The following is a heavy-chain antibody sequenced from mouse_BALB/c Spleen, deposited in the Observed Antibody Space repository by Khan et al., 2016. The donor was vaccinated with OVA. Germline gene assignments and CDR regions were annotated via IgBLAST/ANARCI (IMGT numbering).Heavy chain of an antibody. Sequence: QIQLVQSGPELKKPGETVKISCKASGYTFTNYGMNWVKQAPGKGLKWMGWINTNTGEPTYAEEFKGRFAFSLETSASTAYLQVHKLKHEDTASYFCARRFRTAYPLYYYAMDYWGQGTSVTVSS. CDR3: ARRFRTAYPLYYYAMDY. V-gene: IGHV9-3*02. D-gene: IGHD1-2*01. CDR1: GYTFTNYG. CDR2: INTNTGEP. J-gene: IGHJ4*01.